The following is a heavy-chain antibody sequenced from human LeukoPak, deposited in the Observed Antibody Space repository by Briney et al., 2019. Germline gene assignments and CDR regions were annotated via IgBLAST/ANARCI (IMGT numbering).Heavy chain of an antibody. CDR1: GFTFSSYA. Sequence: GGSLRLSCAASGFTFSSYAMSWVRQAPGKGLEWVSAISGSGGSTYYADSVKGRFTISRDNSKNTLYLQMNSLRAEGTAVYYCAKDPVYYYDSSGRYNWFDPWGQGTLVTVSS. V-gene: IGHV3-23*01. CDR3: AKDPVYYYDSSGRYNWFDP. D-gene: IGHD3-22*01. CDR2: ISGSGGST. J-gene: IGHJ5*02.